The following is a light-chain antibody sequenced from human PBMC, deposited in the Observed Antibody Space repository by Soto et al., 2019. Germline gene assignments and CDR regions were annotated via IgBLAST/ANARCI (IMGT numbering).Light chain of an antibody. CDR2: GAS. Sequence: EIVMTQSPAPLSVSPGERATLSCRASQSVSSSLAWYQQKPGQAPRLLIYGASTRATGFPARFSGSGSGTEFTLTISSLQSEDFAVYYCQQYKNWWTFGQGTKVEIK. CDR3: QQYKNWWT. V-gene: IGKV3-15*01. J-gene: IGKJ1*01. CDR1: QSVSSS.